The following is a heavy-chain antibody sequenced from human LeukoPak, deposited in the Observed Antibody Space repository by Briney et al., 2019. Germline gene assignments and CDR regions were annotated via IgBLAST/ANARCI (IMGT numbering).Heavy chain of an antibody. CDR3: ARGPNFGSRVVYFDY. CDR1: GFILRSHW. CDR2: IKQDGSEE. J-gene: IGHJ4*02. D-gene: IGHD2-8*02. V-gene: IGHV3-7*01. Sequence: GGSLRLSCAASGFILRSHWMSWVRQAPGRGLEWVAHIKQDGSEEQYVDSVEGRFILSRDDAKNSVYLQMNSLRVDDTAVYYCARGPNFGSRVVYFDYWGQGTPVTVSS.